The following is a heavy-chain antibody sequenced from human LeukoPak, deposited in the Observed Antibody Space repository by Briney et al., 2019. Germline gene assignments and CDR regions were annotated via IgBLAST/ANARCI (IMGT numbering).Heavy chain of an antibody. D-gene: IGHD3-22*01. CDR1: GGSVTSFY. CDR2: VHFSGTS. Sequence: PSETLSLTCSVSGGSVTSFYWSWIRQSSGKRLEWIGYVHFSGTSNYNPSLKSRVTISVDTSKNQFSLKLSSVTAADTAVYYCARRVYYDIKRMNWFDPWGQGTLVTVSS. V-gene: IGHV4-59*02. J-gene: IGHJ5*02. CDR3: ARRVYYDIKRMNWFDP.